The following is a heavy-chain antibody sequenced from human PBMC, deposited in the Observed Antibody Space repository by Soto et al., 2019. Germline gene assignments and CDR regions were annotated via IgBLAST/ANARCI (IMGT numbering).Heavy chain of an antibody. CDR3: ARQGIAAAGPFDY. CDR2: IDPSVSYT. Sequence: GESLKISCKGSGYSFTSYWISWVRQMPGKGLEWMGRIDPSVSYTNYSPSFQGHVTISADKSISTAYLQWSSLKASDTAMYYCARQGIAAAGPFDYWGQGTLVTVSS. J-gene: IGHJ4*02. D-gene: IGHD6-13*01. CDR1: GYSFTSYW. V-gene: IGHV5-10-1*01.